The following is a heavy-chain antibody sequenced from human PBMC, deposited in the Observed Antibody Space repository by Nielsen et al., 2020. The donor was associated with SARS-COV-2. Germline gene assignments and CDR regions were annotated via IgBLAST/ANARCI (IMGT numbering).Heavy chain of an antibody. J-gene: IGHJ4*02. Sequence: SETLSLTCTVSGGSISSGGYYWSWIRQHPGKGLEWIGYIYYSGSTYYNPSLKSRVTISVDTSKNQFSLKLSSVTAADTALYYCASTIVVVPAAISPYFDYWGQGTLVTVSS. V-gene: IGHV4-30-4*08. D-gene: IGHD2-2*01. CDR2: IYYSGST. CDR1: GGSISSGGYY. CDR3: ASTIVVVPAAISPYFDY.